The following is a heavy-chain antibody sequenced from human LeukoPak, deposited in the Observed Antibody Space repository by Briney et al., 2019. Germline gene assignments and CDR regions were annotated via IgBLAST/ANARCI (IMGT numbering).Heavy chain of an antibody. J-gene: IGHJ4*02. CDR3: AHISAYDFGY. V-gene: IGHV2-5*02. CDR1: GFSLITSGVG. CDR2: IYWDDDK. D-gene: IGHD5-12*01. Sequence: SGPTLVKPTQTLTLTCTLSGFSLITSGVGVAWIRQPPGKALEWLALIYWDDDKRYSPSLQSRLTITKDTSRNQVVLTMTNMDPVDTATYYCAHISAYDFGYWGQGTLVTVSS.